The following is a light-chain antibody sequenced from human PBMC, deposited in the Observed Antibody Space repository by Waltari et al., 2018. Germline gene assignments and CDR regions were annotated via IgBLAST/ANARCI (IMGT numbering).Light chain of an antibody. Sequence: DTVLTQSPDTLSLSPGERATLSGRASQIVSNYLAWYQQKPGQAPRLLIYGASNRATGIPARFSGSGSGTDFTLTISSLEPEDFAVYYCQQRSNWPLTFGGGTKVEIK. CDR2: GAS. CDR1: QIVSNY. CDR3: QQRSNWPLT. V-gene: IGKV3-11*01. J-gene: IGKJ4*01.